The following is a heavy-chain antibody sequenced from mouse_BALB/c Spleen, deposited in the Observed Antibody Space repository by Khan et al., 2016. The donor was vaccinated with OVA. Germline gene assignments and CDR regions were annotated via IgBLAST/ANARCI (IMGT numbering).Heavy chain of an antibody. J-gene: IGHJ2*01. V-gene: IGHV1-7*01. CDR1: GYTFTTYW. CDR2: INPTSGYT. Sequence: VQLQQSGAELAKPGASVKMSCKASGYTFTTYWMHWVKQRPGQGLEWIGYINPTSGYTDYNAKFKDRATLSADKSSSIAYMQRSSLRSEDSAVYYCTRDRIDYWGQGTTLTVSS. CDR3: TRDRIDY.